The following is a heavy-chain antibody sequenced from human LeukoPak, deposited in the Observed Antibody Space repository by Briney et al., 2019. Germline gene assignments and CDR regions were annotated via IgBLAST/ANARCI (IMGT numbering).Heavy chain of an antibody. V-gene: IGHV3-53*01. CDR1: GFTVSGDF. Sequence: GGSLRLSCPVSGFTVSGDFMGWVRQAPGKGLEWVSLIHRGGTTFYADSVKGRFTISRDKSKSTLYLQMNNLRPEDTAVYYCVTDRVPHYGMHVWGQGTSVIVSS. D-gene: IGHD3-10*01. CDR3: VTDRVPHYGMHV. CDR2: IHRGGTT. J-gene: IGHJ6*02.